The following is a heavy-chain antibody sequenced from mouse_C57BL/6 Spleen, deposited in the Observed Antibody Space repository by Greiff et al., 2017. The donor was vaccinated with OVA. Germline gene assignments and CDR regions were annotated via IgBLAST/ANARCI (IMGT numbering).Heavy chain of an antibody. D-gene: IGHD1-1*01. CDR1: GYTFTDYN. V-gene: IGHV1-18*01. CDR2: INPNNGGT. J-gene: IGHJ1*03. Sequence: EVQLQQSGPELVKPGASVKIPCKASGYTFTDYNMDWVKQSHGKSLEWIGDINPNNGGTIYNQKFKGKATLTVDKSSSTAYMELRSLTSEDTAVYYCARLGGNYYYGSSRYFDVWGTGTTVTVSS. CDR3: ARLGGNYYYGSSRYFDV.